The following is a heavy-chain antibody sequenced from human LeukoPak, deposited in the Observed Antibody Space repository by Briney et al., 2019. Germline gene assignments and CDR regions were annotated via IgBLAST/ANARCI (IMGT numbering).Heavy chain of an antibody. CDR2: INPNSGGT. D-gene: IGHD3-9*01. Sequence: ASVKVSCKASGFTFTGYYMHWVRQAPGQGLEWMGWINPNSGGTNYAQKFQGRVTMTRDTSISTAYMELSRLRSDDTAVYYCARETSYDILTGYNYYYYMDVWGKGTTVTISS. V-gene: IGHV1-2*02. CDR3: ARETSYDILTGYNYYYYMDV. J-gene: IGHJ6*03. CDR1: GFTFTGYY.